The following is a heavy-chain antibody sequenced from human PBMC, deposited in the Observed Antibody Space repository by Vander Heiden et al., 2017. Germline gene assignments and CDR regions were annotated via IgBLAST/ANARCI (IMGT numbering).Heavy chain of an antibody. Sequence: QVQLVQSGAEVKKPGSSVKVSCKASGGTFSRDAFNWVRQAPGQGLEWMGGIITIFGTANYEQKFQGRVTITADKSTSTAYMELSSLRSEDTAVYYCAREGPTGGYFDYWGQGTLVTVSS. J-gene: IGHJ4*02. D-gene: IGHD3-16*01. CDR2: IITIFGTA. CDR3: AREGPTGGYFDY. V-gene: IGHV1-69*06. CDR1: GGTFSRDA.